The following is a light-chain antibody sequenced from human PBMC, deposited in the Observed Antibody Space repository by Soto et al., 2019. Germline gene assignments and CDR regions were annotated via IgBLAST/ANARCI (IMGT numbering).Light chain of an antibody. CDR2: GVT. J-gene: IGLJ1*01. V-gene: IGLV2-14*01. Sequence: QSALTQPASVSGSPGQSITISCTGTSSDVGGYNYVSWYQQHPGIAPKLLIYGVTNRPSGVSTRFSGSKSGNTASLTISGLPAEDVADYHCSSYTSASTLLYLFGTGTKLTVL. CDR3: SSYTSASTLLYL. CDR1: SSDVGGYNY.